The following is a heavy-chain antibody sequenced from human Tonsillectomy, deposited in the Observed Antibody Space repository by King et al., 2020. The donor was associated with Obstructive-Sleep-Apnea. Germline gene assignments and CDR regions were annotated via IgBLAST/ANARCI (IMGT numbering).Heavy chain of an antibody. V-gene: IGHV3-30*04. J-gene: IGHJ4*02. CDR1: GFTFSTYA. Sequence: VQLVESGGGVVQPGRSLRLSCAASGFTFSTYARHWVRQAPGKGLEWVAVIASDGSNKYYADSVKGRFTISRDNSKNTLYLQMNSLRPEDTAVYYCAKIAAAGFWGQGTLVTVSS. CDR2: IASDGSNK. D-gene: IGHD6-13*01. CDR3: AKIAAAGF.